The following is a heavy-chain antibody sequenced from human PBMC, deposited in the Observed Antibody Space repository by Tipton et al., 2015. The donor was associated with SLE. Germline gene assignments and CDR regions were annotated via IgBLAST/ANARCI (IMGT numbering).Heavy chain of an antibody. J-gene: IGHJ4*02. CDR3: ARDRDYYGSGSPDY. CDR2: INGGGST. V-gene: IGHV3-53*05. CDR1: GFIVSNNY. D-gene: IGHD3-10*01. Sequence: SLRLSCAASGFIVSNNYMNWVRQAPGTGPEWVSAINGGGSTYYADSGKGRFTISRDNSKNTLYLQMISLRREDTAVYYCARDRDYYGSGSPDYWGQGTLVTVSS.